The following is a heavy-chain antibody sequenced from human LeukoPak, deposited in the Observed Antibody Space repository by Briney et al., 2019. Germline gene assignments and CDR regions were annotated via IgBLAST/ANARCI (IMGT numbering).Heavy chain of an antibody. CDR2: ISAYNGDT. J-gene: IGHJ4*02. CDR3: ATAWRGYYFDY. D-gene: IGHD5-12*01. Sequence: ASVKVSCKASGYTFTSYCITWVRQAPGQGLEWMGWISAYNGDTNYAQKVQGRVTMTTDTSTSTAYMELRSLRSDDTAVYYCATAWRGYYFDYWGQGTLVTVSS. V-gene: IGHV1-18*01. CDR1: GYTFTSYC.